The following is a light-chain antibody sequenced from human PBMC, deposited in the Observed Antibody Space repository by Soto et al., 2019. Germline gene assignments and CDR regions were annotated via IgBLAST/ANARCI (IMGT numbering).Light chain of an antibody. CDR3: QQYYNLPIT. J-gene: IGKJ5*01. CDR1: QSVSRSY. Sequence: EIVLTQSPGTLSLSPGERATLSCRASQSVSRSYLAWYQQKPGQAPRLLIYGASSRATGIPDRFSGSGSGTDFTLTISRLEPEDFAVYYCQQYYNLPITFGQGTRLEIK. V-gene: IGKV3-20*01. CDR2: GAS.